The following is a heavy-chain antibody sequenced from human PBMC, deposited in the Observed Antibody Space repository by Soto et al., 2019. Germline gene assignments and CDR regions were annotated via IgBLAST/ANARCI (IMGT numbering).Heavy chain of an antibody. J-gene: IGHJ4*02. V-gene: IGHV1-2*02. CDR1: GYTFTGYD. D-gene: IGHD6-6*01. CDR3: VTGDHLVR. Sequence: GASVKVSCKTSGYTFTGYDLNWVRQAPGRGLEWVGWINPKTGDTNNAQEFQGRVTMTTDTSISTGYMELSGLKSDDTAVYYCVTGDHLVRWGQGTRVTVSS. CDR2: INPKTGDT.